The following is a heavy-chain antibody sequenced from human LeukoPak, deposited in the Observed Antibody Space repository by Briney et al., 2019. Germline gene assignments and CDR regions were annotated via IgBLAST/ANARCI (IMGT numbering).Heavy chain of an antibody. Sequence: ASVKVSCKASGYTFSNFGISWVRQAPGQGLEWMGWISGNNDNPNYGQKFQGRFTVTTDSSTSTAYMELRDLRSDDTAVYYCARDGTSTDDYWGQGTLVAVSA. CDR1: GYTFSNFG. V-gene: IGHV1-18*01. D-gene: IGHD2-2*01. CDR3: ARDGTSTDDY. J-gene: IGHJ4*02. CDR2: ISGNNDNP.